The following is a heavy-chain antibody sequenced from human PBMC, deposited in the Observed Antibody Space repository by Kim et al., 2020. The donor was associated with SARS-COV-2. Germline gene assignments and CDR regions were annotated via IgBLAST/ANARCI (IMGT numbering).Heavy chain of an antibody. D-gene: IGHD3-22*01. V-gene: IGHV3-11*06. CDR3: ARGIVVAYYYYYGMDV. Sequence: LKGRFTISRDNAKTSLYLQMTGLRAGDTAVYYCARGIVVAYYYYYGMDVWGQGTTVTVSS. J-gene: IGHJ6*02.